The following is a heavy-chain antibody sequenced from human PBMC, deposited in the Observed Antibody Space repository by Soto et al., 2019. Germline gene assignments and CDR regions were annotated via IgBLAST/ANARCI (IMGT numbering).Heavy chain of an antibody. CDR2: IIPIFGTA. CDR3: AGGADTAMVNGVWFDP. D-gene: IGHD5-18*01. V-gene: IGHV1-69*12. J-gene: IGHJ5*02. CDR1: GGTFSSYA. Sequence: QVQLVQSGAEVKKPGSSVKVSCKASGGTFSSYAISWVRQAPGQGLEWMGGIIPIFGTANYAQKFQGRVTITADESTSTAYMELSSRRSEDSAVYYCAGGADTAMVNGVWFDPWGQGTLVTVSS.